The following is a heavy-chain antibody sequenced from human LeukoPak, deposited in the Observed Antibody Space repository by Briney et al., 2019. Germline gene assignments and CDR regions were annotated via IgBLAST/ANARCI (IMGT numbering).Heavy chain of an antibody. Sequence: ASVKVSCKASGYTFTNYDINWVRQATGQGLEWMGWMNPNSGNTGYAQKFQGRVTMTRNTSISTAYMELSSLRSEDTAVYYCAKLIACELLYDYWGQGTLVTVSS. CDR3: AKLIACELLYDY. CDR2: MNPNSGNT. D-gene: IGHD1-26*01. J-gene: IGHJ4*02. V-gene: IGHV1-8*01. CDR1: GYTFTNYD.